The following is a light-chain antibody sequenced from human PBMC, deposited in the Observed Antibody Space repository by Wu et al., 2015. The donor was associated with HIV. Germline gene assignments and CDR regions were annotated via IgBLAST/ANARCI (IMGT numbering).Light chain of an antibody. CDR1: QSINNY. V-gene: IGKV1-39*01. J-gene: IGKJ3*01. CDR2: AAS. Sequence: SVGDTVTITCRASQSINNYLNWYQLKPGKAPQLLIYAASTLLSGVPSRFSGGGSGTDFTLTISSLQPEDFASYYCQQSFSNLWTFGPGTKLDIK. CDR3: QQSFSNLWT.